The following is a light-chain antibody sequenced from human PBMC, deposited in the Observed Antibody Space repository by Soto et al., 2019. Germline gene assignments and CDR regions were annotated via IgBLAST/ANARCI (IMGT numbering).Light chain of an antibody. Sequence: QSALTQPASVSGSPGQSITISCTGTSSDVGGYNYVSWYQQHPGKDPKLMIYEVSNRPSGVSNRFSGSKSGNTASLTISGLQAEDEADYYCSSYTRSSIDYVFGTGTKVTVL. J-gene: IGLJ1*01. CDR2: EVS. V-gene: IGLV2-14*01. CDR1: SSDVGGYNY. CDR3: SSYTRSSIDYV.